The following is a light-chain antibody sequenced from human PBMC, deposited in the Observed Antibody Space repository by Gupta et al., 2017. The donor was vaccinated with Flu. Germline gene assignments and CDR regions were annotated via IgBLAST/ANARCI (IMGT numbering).Light chain of an antibody. CDR2: AAS. J-gene: IGKJ1*01. CDR1: QEASPY. CDR3: IQHSDYAWT. Sequence: PSPVTALVVATAYIASQASQEASPYIAWYPHKPGKSAKVLMYAASYLDPGVLQTFSGSGSSTDFSLSISRTMPEDVGQYYSIQHSDYAWTFGQGTKVEIK. V-gene: IGKV1-33*01.